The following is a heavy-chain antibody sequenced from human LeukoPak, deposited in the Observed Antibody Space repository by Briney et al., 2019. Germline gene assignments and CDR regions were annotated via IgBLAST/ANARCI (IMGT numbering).Heavy chain of an antibody. CDR2: IWYDGSNK. CDR3: ARDFSCGGDCYHDAFDI. J-gene: IGHJ3*02. D-gene: IGHD2-21*02. V-gene: IGHV3-33*01. CDR1: GFTFSSYG. Sequence: GGSLGLSCAASGFTFSSYGMHWVRQAPGKGLEWVAVIWYDGSNKYYADSVKGRFTISRDNSKNTLYLQMNSLRAEDTAVYYCARDFSCGGDCYHDAFDIWGQGTMVTVSS.